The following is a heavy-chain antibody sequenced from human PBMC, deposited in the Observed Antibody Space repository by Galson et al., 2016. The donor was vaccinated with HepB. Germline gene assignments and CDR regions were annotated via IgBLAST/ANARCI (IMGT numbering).Heavy chain of an antibody. Sequence: SETLSLTCTVSGGSISSYYWSWIRQPPGKGLEWIGQIFSSGSTNLNPSLKSRVTISVDTSKNQFSLKLSSVTAADTAVYYCASQDSSGYSFFDYWGQGTLISVSS. V-gene: IGHV4-59*01. D-gene: IGHD3-22*01. CDR2: IFSSGST. CDR3: ASQDSSGYSFFDY. J-gene: IGHJ4*02. CDR1: GGSISSYY.